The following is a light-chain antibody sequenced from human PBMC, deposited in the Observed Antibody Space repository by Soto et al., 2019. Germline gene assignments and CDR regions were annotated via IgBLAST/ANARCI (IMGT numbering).Light chain of an antibody. CDR1: HDINDY. J-gene: IGKJ5*01. Sequence: DIQMTQSPSSLSASVGDKVTITCQASHDINDYLNWYQQKPGKAPKLLIYDASNLQSGVPLRFSGSGSGTHFTLTISTVKPEDFETYYCQQYDNPLITFGPGTRLEIK. CDR2: DAS. CDR3: QQYDNPLIT. V-gene: IGKV1-33*01.